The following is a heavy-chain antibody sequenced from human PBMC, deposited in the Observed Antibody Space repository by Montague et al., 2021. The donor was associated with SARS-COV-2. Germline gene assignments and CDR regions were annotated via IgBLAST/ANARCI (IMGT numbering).Heavy chain of an antibody. J-gene: IGHJ3*02. CDR1: GYSITELP. V-gene: IGHV1-24*01. D-gene: IGHD3-10*01. CDR3: ATESAAGVGGFVIYAFEI. CDR2: FDPDDGET. Sequence: SVKVSCKVSGYSITELPMPWVRQAPGKGLEWMGYFDPDDGETIYARKFQGRVTMTEDTSTDTAYLELNSLTSEDTALYFCATESAAGVGGFVIYAFEIWGQGTMVTVSS.